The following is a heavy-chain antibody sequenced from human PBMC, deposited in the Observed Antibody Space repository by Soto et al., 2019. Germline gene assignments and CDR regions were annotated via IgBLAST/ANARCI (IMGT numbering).Heavy chain of an antibody. CDR2: INAGSGNT. CDR1: GYTFTSHA. Sequence: QVQLVQSGAEVKEPGASMKVSCKASGYTFTSHAIHWVRQAPGQRLEWMGRINAGSGNTRYSEKFQFRVARTRDTSETTAYMELSSLRSEDTGVYYSARAASIAASGIFFQHWGQGTPVIVSS. CDR3: ARAASIAASGIFFQH. J-gene: IGHJ1*01. V-gene: IGHV1-3*01. D-gene: IGHD3-3*02.